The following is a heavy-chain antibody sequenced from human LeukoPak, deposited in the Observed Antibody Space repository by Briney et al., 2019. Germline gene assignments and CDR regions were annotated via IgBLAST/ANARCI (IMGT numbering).Heavy chain of an antibody. J-gene: IGHJ6*03. V-gene: IGHV1-8*01. CDR3: ARVKDDGDYYYYYMDV. D-gene: IGHD4-17*01. Sequence: ASVKVSCKASGYTFTSYDINWVRQATGQGLEWMGWTNPNSGNTGYAQKFQGRVTMTRNTSISTAYMELSSLRSEDMAVYYCARVKDDGDYYYYYMDVWGKGTTVTVSS. CDR1: GYTFTSYD. CDR2: TNPNSGNT.